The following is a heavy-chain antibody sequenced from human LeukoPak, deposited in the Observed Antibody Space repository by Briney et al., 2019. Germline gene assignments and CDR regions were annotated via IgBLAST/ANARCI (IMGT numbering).Heavy chain of an antibody. CDR2: ISSSSSTI. V-gene: IGHV3-48*01. CDR3: ATDGLNNWFDP. CDR1: GFTFSIYS. D-gene: IGHD4/OR15-4a*01. Sequence: GGSLRLSCAASGFTFSIYSMNWVRQAPGKGLEWVSYISSSSSTINYADSVKGRFTISRDNAKNSLYLQMNSLRAEDTAVYYCATDGLNNWFDPWGQGSLVTVSS. J-gene: IGHJ5*02.